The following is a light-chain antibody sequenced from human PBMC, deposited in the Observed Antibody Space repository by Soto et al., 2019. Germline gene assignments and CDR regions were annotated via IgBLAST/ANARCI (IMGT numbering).Light chain of an antibody. CDR1: SSDVGSYNR. CDR2: EVN. CDR3: SLYISGSTYV. J-gene: IGLJ1*01. Sequence: QSALTQPPSVSGSPGQSVTISCTGTSSDVGSYNRLSWYQQPPGTAPKLIMYEVNTRPSGVPDRFSGSKSGSTASLTISGLQAEDEADCYCSLYISGSTYVFGTGTKVTVL. V-gene: IGLV2-18*01.